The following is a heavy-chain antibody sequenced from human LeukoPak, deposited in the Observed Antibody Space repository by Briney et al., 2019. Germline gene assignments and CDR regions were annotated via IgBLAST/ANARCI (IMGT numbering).Heavy chain of an antibody. D-gene: IGHD3-10*01. J-gene: IGHJ6*03. CDR3: ARVGGITLALAPSPFPDYNYYYMDV. Sequence: GGSLRLSCAASGFTFSSYSMNWVRQAPGKGLEWVSSISSSSSYIHYTDSVKGRFTISRDNAKKSLYLQMNSLRAEDTAVYYCARVGGITLALAPSPFPDYNYYYMDVWGKGTTVTVSS. CDR2: ISSSSSYI. V-gene: IGHV3-21*01. CDR1: GFTFSSYS.